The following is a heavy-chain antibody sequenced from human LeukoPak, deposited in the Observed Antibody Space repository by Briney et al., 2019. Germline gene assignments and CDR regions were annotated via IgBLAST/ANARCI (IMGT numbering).Heavy chain of an antibody. D-gene: IGHD3-10*01. CDR2: ISSSSSYI. CDR1: GFTFSSYS. Sequence: PGGSLRLSCAASGFTFSSYSMNWVRQAPGKGLEWVSSISSSSSYIYYADSVKGRFTISRDNSKNTLYLQMNSLRAEDTAVYYCVGYGSGSYRGLDYWGQGTLVTVSS. CDR3: VGYGSGSYRGLDY. J-gene: IGHJ4*02. V-gene: IGHV3-21*04.